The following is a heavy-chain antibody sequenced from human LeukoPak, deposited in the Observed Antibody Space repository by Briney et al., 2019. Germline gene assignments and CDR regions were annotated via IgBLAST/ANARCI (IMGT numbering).Heavy chain of an antibody. CDR2: IYYSGST. J-gene: IGHJ4*02. D-gene: IGHD1-26*01. CDR1: GGSISSGGYY. Sequence: SQTLSLTCTVSGGSISSGGYYCSWIRQHPGKGLEWIGYIYYSGSTYYNPSLKSRVTISVDTSKNQFSLKLSSVTAADTAVYYCARVGGSYLVDYWGQGTLVTVSS. CDR3: ARVGGSYLVDY. V-gene: IGHV4-31*03.